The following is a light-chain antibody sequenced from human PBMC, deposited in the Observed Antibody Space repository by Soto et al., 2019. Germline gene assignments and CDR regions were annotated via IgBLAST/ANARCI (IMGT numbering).Light chain of an antibody. Sequence: EIVMTQSPATLSVSPGERVTLSCRASQSVTRNLAWYQHTPGQSPRLLISAASSGATGLPSRFSGSGSGTDFTLTISSLQSEDAAVYYCQQRSNWPPVTFGGGTKVEIK. J-gene: IGKJ4*01. V-gene: IGKV3-15*01. CDR3: QQRSNWPPVT. CDR1: QSVTRN. CDR2: AAS.